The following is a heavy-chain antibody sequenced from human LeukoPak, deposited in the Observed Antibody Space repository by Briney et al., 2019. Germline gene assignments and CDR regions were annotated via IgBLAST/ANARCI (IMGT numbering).Heavy chain of an antibody. CDR2: IKARADGGTI. J-gene: IGHJ4*02. Sequence: GGSLRLSCGGSGFTFINAWMSWVRQAPGKGLEWVGRIKARADGGTIDYAAPVKGRFTISRDDSKNMLFLQMNSLKIEDTAVYYCTIRKYYYSDSGYYCDYWGQGTLVTVSS. CDR1: GFTFINAW. V-gene: IGHV3-15*01. D-gene: IGHD3-22*01. CDR3: TIRKYYYSDSGYYCDY.